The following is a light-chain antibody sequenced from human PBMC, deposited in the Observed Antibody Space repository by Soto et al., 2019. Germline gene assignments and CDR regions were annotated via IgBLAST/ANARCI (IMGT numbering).Light chain of an antibody. J-gene: IGKJ5*01. CDR1: QSIANN. Sequence: EIVMTQSPATLSMSPGERATLSCRASQSIANNLAWYQQKPGQAPRLLIYGASTRATGSPARFSGSGSGTEFTLTISRLQSEDFALYYCQQYYNWRSITFGQGTRLEIK. V-gene: IGKV3D-15*01. CDR2: GAS. CDR3: QQYYNWRSIT.